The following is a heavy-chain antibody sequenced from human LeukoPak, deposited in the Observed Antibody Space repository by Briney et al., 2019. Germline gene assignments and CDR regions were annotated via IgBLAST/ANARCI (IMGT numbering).Heavy chain of an antibody. J-gene: IGHJ4*02. CDR3: ARVGDRYSYSPYYFDY. CDR2: IYHSGST. V-gene: IGHV4-30-2*01. D-gene: IGHD5-18*01. Sequence: PSETLSLTCAVSAVSAGSISSGGYSWSWIRQPPGKGLEWIGYIYHSGSTYYNPSLKSRVTMSVDRSKNQFSLRLSSMTAADTAVYYCARVGDRYSYSPYYFDYWGQGTLVTVSS. CDR1: AVSAGSISSGGYS.